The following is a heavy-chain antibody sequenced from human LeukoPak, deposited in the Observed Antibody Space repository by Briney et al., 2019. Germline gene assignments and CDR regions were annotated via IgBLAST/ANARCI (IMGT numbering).Heavy chain of an antibody. CDR3: ARDSGTTGEVKFDP. Sequence: SETLSLTCTVSGGPITTYYLSWIRQSAGMGLEWIGRISGSGVITYNPSLKSRVILSLDTSNNHFSLKLISVTAADTAVYYCARDSGTTGEVKFDPWGQGMLITVSS. CDR2: ISGSGVI. J-gene: IGHJ5*02. D-gene: IGHD3-10*01. CDR1: GGPITTYY. V-gene: IGHV4-4*07.